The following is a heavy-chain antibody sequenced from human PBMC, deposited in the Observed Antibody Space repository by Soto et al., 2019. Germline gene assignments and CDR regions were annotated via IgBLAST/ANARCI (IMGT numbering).Heavy chain of an antibody. CDR3: ATVRGYRQDFVAFDI. D-gene: IGHD3-16*02. J-gene: IGHJ3*02. CDR1: GFSFSNYA. V-gene: IGHV3-30-3*01. CDR2: ISYDGSNK. Sequence: QVQLVESGGGVVQPGRSLRLSCVASGFSFSNYAMHWVRQAPGKGLEWVAVISYDGSNKYYADSVKGRFTISRDNSKNTLYLQMNNLRTEDTAVYYCATVRGYRQDFVAFDIWGQGTMVTVSS.